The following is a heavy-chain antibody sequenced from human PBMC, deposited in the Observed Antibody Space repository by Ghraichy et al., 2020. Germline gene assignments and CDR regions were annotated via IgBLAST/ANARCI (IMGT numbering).Heavy chain of an antibody. CDR3: ARLERIVGATTGFDY. Sequence: ETLSLTCTVSGGSISSYYWSWIRQPPGKGLEWIGYIYTSGSTNYNPSLKSRVTISVDTSKNQFSLKLSSVTAADTAVYYCARLERIVGATTGFDYWGQGSLVTVSS. J-gene: IGHJ4*02. D-gene: IGHD1-26*01. CDR1: GGSISSYY. V-gene: IGHV4-4*09. CDR2: IYTSGST.